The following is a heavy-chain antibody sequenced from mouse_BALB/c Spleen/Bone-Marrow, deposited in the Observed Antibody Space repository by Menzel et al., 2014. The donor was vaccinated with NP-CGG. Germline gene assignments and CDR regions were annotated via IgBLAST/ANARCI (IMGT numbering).Heavy chain of an antibody. Sequence: VQLKESGAEPVKPGASVKLSCTASGFNIKDTYMHWVKQRPEQGLEWIGRIDPANGNTKYDPKFQGKATITADTSSNTAYLQLSSLTSKVPAVYCSARYTEPYAMDYWSQGSSVTSSS. CDR1: GFNIKDTY. CDR3: ARYTEPYAMDY. V-gene: IGHV14-3*02. CDR2: IDPANGNT. J-gene: IGHJ4*01.